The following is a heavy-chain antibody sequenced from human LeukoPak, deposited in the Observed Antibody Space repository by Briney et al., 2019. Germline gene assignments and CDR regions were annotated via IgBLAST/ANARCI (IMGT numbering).Heavy chain of an antibody. CDR2: MNGEGTTI. J-gene: IGHJ4*02. D-gene: IGHD1-7*01. V-gene: IGHV3-74*01. CDR1: GLTFRTTW. Sequence: GGSLRLTCATSGLTFRTTWMHWVRQAPGKGLMWVSRMNGEGTTIDYADSVKGRFTVSRDYAKNTLFLQMNNLRTEDTALYFCATARNFRFEYWGQGSLVIVSA. CDR3: ATARNFRFEY.